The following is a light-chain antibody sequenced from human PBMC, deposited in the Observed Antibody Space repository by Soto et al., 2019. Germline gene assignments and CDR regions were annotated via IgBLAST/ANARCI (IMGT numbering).Light chain of an antibody. V-gene: IGKV3-20*01. J-gene: IGKJ5*01. CDR3: QQYGSSPPPIT. CDR1: QSVSSSY. CDR2: GAS. Sequence: EIVLTQSPGTLSLSPGERATLSCRASQSVSSSYLAWYQQKPGQAPRLLIYGASSGATGIPDRFSGSGSGTDFTLTISRLEPEDFAVYYCQQYGSSPPPITFGQGTRLEIK.